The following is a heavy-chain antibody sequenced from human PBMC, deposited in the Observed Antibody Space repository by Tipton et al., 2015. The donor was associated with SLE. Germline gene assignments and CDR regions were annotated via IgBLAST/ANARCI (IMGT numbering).Heavy chain of an antibody. J-gene: IGHJ4*02. CDR1: GGSIINSDHH. Sequence: LRLSCTASGGSIINSDHHWDWTRQAPGKGLEWIASIYDRGSTFYNPSLRSRVIVSADSSKNQFSLKMTSVTAADTAVYHCAYAELSFGPIDSWGQGSLVTVSS. V-gene: IGHV4-39*07. CDR3: AYAELSFGPIDS. D-gene: IGHD3-3*01. CDR2: IYDRGST.